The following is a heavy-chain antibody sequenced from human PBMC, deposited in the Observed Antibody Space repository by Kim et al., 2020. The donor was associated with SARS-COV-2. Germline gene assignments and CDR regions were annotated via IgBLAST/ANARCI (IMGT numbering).Heavy chain of an antibody. Sequence: SETLSLTCTVSGASISNSYWDWIRQPAGKGLEWIGRIHTSGSINYNPSLKSRVTMSVDTSRNQFSLKLISVTAADTAIYYCARDCSGANCYPAGFDPWGQGTLVTVSS. D-gene: IGHD2-15*01. CDR1: GASISNSY. CDR3: ARDCSGANCYPAGFDP. CDR2: IHTSGSI. V-gene: IGHV4-4*07. J-gene: IGHJ5*02.